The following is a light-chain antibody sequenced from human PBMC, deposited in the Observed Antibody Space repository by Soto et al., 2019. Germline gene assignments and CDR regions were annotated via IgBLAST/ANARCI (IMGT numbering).Light chain of an antibody. Sequence: EIVLTQSPVTLSLSPGERATLSCRASQSVRTYLAWYQVKPGQAPRLLIYDASRRASGVPARFSGSGSGTDFTLTISSLEPEDLGTYYCQHTTDFTFGQGTKVDIK. CDR3: QHTTDFT. CDR2: DAS. CDR1: QSVRTY. J-gene: IGKJ2*01. V-gene: IGKV3-11*01.